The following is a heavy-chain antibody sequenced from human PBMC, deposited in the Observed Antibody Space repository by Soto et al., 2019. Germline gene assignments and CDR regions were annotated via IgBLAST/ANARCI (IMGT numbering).Heavy chain of an antibody. Sequence: QLVQSGAEVKKPGASVRVSCKASGYSFISYGIHWVRQAPGLRPEWMGWINAGPGDTEYSQRFXYRVTITRDTSASTVYMEMRSLKVEDTAVYYCVTDYMRGRDYWGQGTSVTVSS. CDR3: VTDYMRGRDY. V-gene: IGHV1-3*01. CDR1: GYSFISYG. CDR2: INAGPGDT. D-gene: IGHD4-4*01. J-gene: IGHJ4*02.